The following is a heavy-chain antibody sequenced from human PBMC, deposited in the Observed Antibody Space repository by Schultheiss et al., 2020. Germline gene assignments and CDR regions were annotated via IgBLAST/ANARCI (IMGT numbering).Heavy chain of an antibody. CDR2: ISSSSSTI. V-gene: IGHV3-11*01. CDR1: GGSISSYY. Sequence: LSLTCTVSGGSISSYYWGWIRQPPGKGLEWVSSISSSSSTIYYADSVKGRFTISRDNAKNTLYLQMNSLKTEDTAVYYCTTGVSLRGQGTLVTVSS. CDR3: TTGVSL. J-gene: IGHJ4*02.